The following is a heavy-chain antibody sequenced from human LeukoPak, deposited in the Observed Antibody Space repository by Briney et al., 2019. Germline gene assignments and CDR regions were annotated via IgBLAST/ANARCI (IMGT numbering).Heavy chain of an antibody. V-gene: IGHV1-2*02. CDR2: INPNSGGT. Sequence: ASVKVSFKASGYTFTGYYIHWVRQAPGQGLEWMGWINPNSGGTDYAQKFQGRVTMTRDTSISTAYMELSRLRSDDTAVYYCAGPLDTVDAFDIWGQGTMVTVSS. CDR3: AGPLDTVDAFDI. J-gene: IGHJ3*02. CDR1: GYTFTGYY. D-gene: IGHD3/OR15-3a*01.